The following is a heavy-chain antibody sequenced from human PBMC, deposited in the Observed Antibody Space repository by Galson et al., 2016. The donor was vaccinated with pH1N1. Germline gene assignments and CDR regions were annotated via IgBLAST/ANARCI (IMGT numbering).Heavy chain of an antibody. CDR2: IYYSGST. Sequence: TLSLTCTVSGGSITSYSWSWIRQSPGKGLEWIGSIYYSGSTNYNPSLKSRVTISVDTSKTQFSLKLSSLTAADTAVYFCARSGSRYGSDAFDMWGQGTTVTVSS. V-gene: IGHV4-59*01. CDR1: GGSITSYS. D-gene: IGHD5-18*01. CDR3: ARSGSRYGSDAFDM. J-gene: IGHJ3*02.